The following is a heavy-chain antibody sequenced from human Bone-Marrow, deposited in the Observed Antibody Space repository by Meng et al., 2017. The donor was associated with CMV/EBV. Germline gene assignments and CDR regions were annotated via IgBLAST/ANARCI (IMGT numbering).Heavy chain of an antibody. CDR2: ISSSSSTI. Sequence: GESLKISCEASGFTFSSYGMHWVRQAPGKGLEWVSYISSSSSTIYYADSVKGRFTISRDNAKNSLYLQMNSLRAEDTAVYYCARAGVRFLEWLLLPNYGMDVWGQGTMVTVSS. CDR3: ARAGVRFLEWLLLPNYGMDV. CDR1: GFTFSSYG. D-gene: IGHD3-3*01. V-gene: IGHV3-48*04. J-gene: IGHJ6*02.